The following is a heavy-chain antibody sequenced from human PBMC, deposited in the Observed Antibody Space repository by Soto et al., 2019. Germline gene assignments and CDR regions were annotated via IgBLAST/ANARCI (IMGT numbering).Heavy chain of an antibody. V-gene: IGHV1-69*01. CDR3: ARSEYSSSSLDGDYYYYGMDF. Sequence: QVPLVQSGAEVKKPGSSVKVSCKASGGTFSSYAISWVRQDPGQGLEWMGGIIPIFGTANYAQKFQGRVTITADESTSKDYMELSSLRSEDMAVYYCARSEYSSSSLDGDYYYYGMDFWGQGTTVTVSS. CDR2: IIPIFGTA. CDR1: GGTFSSYA. D-gene: IGHD6-6*01. J-gene: IGHJ6*02.